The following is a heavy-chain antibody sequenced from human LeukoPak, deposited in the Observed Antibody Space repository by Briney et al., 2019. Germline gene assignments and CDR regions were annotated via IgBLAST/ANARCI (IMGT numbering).Heavy chain of an antibody. CDR1: GFTFSTYT. J-gene: IGHJ4*02. Sequence: PGGSLTLSCVASGFTFSTYTMNWIRQAPGKGLEWVAVISYDGSDQYYADSVKGRFTISRDNSENTLYLQMNSLRAEDTAVYYCAKGSYYGSGSAVRYWGQGTLVTVSS. CDR3: AKGSYYGSGSAVRY. V-gene: IGHV3-30*18. D-gene: IGHD3-10*01. CDR2: ISYDGSDQ.